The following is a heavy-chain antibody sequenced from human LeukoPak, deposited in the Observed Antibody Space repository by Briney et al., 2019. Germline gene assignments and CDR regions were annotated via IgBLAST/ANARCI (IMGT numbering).Heavy chain of an antibody. J-gene: IGHJ4*02. CDR3: ARNSGGLVPRQYYFDY. CDR1: GGSINFYY. V-gene: IGHV4-4*07. D-gene: IGHD3-10*01. Sequence: SETLSLTCTVSGGSINFYYWSWIRQPAGKGLEWIGRIYSTGSTNYSPSLKSRVTMSVDKSKNQFSLNLSSVTAADTAVYYCARNSGGLVPRQYYFDYWGQGTLVTVSS. CDR2: IYSTGST.